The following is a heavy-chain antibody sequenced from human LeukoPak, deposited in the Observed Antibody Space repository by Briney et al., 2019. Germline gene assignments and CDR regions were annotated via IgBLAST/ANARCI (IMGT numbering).Heavy chain of an antibody. D-gene: IGHD5-12*01. CDR1: AASFISSSHH. V-gene: IGHV4-39*01. J-gene: IGHJ5*01. Sequence: SESLSLTCTVSAASFISSSHHWGWIRQSPGKGLEWIGTVYYGRTTYYNPSLDGRVTISLDTSANHFSLQLNSVTAADTAVYYCVRHDGRGGATMGAFDSWGQGSLVTVSS. CDR3: VRHDGRGGATMGAFDS. CDR2: VYYGRTT.